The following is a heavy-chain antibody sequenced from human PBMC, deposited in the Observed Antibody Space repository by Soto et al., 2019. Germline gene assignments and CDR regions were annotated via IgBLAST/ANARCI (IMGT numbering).Heavy chain of an antibody. D-gene: IGHD2-15*01. J-gene: IGHJ4*02. CDR2: ISGSGGST. Sequence: GGSLRLSCAASGFTFNSYAMSWVRQAPGKGLEWVSTISGSGGSTYYADSVKGRFTISRDNSKNTLYLQMNSLRAEDTVVYYCAKAVVVAANVGYWGQGTLVTVSS. CDR3: AKAVVVAANVGY. CDR1: GFTFNSYA. V-gene: IGHV3-23*01.